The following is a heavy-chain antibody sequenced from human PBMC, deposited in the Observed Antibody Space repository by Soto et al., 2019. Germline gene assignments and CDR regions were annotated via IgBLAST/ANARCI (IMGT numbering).Heavy chain of an antibody. J-gene: IGHJ4*02. CDR1: GFTFSSYA. CDR2: ISGSGGST. V-gene: IGHV3-23*01. D-gene: IGHD5-12*01. CDR3: AKAPSLIYSGYVLR. Sequence: GGSLRLSCAASGFTFSSYAMSWVRQAPGKGLEWVSAISGSGGSTYYADSVKGRFTISRDNSKNTLYLQMNSLRAEDTAVYYCAKAPSLIYSGYVLRWGQGTLVTVSS.